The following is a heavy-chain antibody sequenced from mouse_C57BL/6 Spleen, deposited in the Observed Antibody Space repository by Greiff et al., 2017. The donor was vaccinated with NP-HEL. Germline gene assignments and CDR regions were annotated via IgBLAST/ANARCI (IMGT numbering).Heavy chain of an antibody. V-gene: IGHV3-6*01. CDR3: AREAQRAMDY. J-gene: IGHJ4*01. CDR2: ISYDGSN. CDR1: GYSITSGYY. Sequence: DVQLQESGPGLVKPSQSLSLTCSVTGYSITSGYYWNWIRQFPGNKLEWMGYISYDGSNNYNPSLKNRISITRDTSKNQFFLKLNSVTTEDTATYYCAREAQRAMDYWGQGTSVTVSS.